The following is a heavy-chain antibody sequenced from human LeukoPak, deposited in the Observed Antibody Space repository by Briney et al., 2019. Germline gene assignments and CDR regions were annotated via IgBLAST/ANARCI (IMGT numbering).Heavy chain of an antibody. CDR2: ISSSSSYI. D-gene: IGHD2-8*01. V-gene: IGHV3-21*01. Sequence: GGSLRLSCAASGFTFSSYSMNWVRQAPGKGLEWVSTISSSSSYIYYADSVKGRFTISRDNAKNSLYLQMNSLRAEDTAVYYCARPNEGVANDWGQGTLVTVSS. CDR1: GFTFSSYS. CDR3: ARPNEGVAND. J-gene: IGHJ4*02.